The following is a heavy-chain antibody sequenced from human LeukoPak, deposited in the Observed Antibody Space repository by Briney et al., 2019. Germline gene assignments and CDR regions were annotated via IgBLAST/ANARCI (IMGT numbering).Heavy chain of an antibody. D-gene: IGHD1-26*01. J-gene: IGHJ4*02. Sequence: PGGSLRLSCAASGFTFSSYGMHWVRQAPGKGLEWVAVISYDGSNKYYADSVKGRFTISRDNSKNTLYLQMNSLRAEDTAVYYCAKGERELPKYWGQGTLVTVSS. V-gene: IGHV3-30*18. CDR2: ISYDGSNK. CDR3: AKGERELPKY. CDR1: GFTFSSYG.